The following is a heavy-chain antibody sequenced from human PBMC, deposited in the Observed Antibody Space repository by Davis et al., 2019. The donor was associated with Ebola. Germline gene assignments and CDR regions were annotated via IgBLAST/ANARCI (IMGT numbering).Heavy chain of an antibody. J-gene: IGHJ4*02. D-gene: IGHD4-17*01. Sequence: SVKVSCKASGGTFSSYAISWVRQAPGQGLEWMGGIIPIFGTANYAQKLQGRVTMTTDTSTSTAYMELRSLRSDDTAVYYCARDRKVGYGDYVYYFDYWGQGTLVTVSS. CDR1: GGTFSSYA. CDR3: ARDRKVGYGDYVYYFDY. CDR2: IIPIFGTA. V-gene: IGHV1-69*05.